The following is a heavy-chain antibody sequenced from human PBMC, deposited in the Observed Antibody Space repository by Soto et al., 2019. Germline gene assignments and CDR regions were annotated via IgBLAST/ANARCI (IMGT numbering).Heavy chain of an antibody. Sequence: SVKVSCKASGGTFSSYAISWVRQAPGQGLEWMGGIIPIFGTANYAQKFQGRVTITADESTSTAYMELSSLRSEDTAVYYCARDRAPDYDILTGYYQGAFDIWGQGTMVTVSS. J-gene: IGHJ3*02. CDR2: IIPIFGTA. CDR1: GGTFSSYA. V-gene: IGHV1-69*13. D-gene: IGHD3-9*01. CDR3: ARDRAPDYDILTGYYQGAFDI.